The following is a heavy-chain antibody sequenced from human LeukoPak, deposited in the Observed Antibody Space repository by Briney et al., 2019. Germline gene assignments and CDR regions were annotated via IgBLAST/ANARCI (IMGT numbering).Heavy chain of an antibody. CDR2: IYYTGST. CDR1: GGSISSRSYC. J-gene: IGHJ4*02. Sequence: SETLSLTCTVSGGSISSRSYCWGWIRQPPGKGLEWIGNIYYTGSTYYNPSLKSRVTISVDTSKNQFSLKLSSVTAADTAVYYCARLGQVPAALDYWGQGTLVTVSS. V-gene: IGHV4-39*01. CDR3: ARLGQVPAALDY. D-gene: IGHD2-2*01.